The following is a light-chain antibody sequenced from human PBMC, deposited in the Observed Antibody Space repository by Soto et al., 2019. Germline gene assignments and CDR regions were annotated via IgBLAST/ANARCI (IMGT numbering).Light chain of an antibody. CDR2: GAS. J-gene: IGKJ1*01. CDR3: QQYHNWPPDRT. V-gene: IGKV3-15*01. Sequence: EIVMTQSPATLSVSTGERATLSCRASQSVGSNLAWYQQKPGQAPRLLIYGASTRATGIPDRFSGSGSGTEFTLTISSLQSEYFAISFCQQYHNWPPDRTFGQGTKVEIK. CDR1: QSVGSN.